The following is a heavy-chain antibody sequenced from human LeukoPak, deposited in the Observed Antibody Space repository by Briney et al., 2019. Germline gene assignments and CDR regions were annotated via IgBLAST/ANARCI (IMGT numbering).Heavy chain of an antibody. CDR1: GGTFSSYA. V-gene: IGHV1-69*13. J-gene: IGHJ5*02. CDR3: ARDGLKRYFDWLLGYNWFDP. Sequence: SVKVSCKASGGTFSSYAISWVRQAPGQGLEWMGGIIPIFGTASYAQKFQGRVTITADESTSTAYMKLSSLRSEDTAVYYCARDGLKRYFDWLLGYNWFDPWGQGTLVTVSS. CDR2: IIPIFGTA. D-gene: IGHD3-9*01.